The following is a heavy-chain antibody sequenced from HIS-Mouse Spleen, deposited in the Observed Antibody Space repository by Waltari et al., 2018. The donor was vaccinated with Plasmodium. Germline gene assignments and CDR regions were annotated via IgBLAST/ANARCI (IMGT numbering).Heavy chain of an antibody. D-gene: IGHD5-18*01. CDR3: ARLRYSYGYFDY. J-gene: IGHJ4*02. CDR2: IYYSGST. V-gene: IGHV4-59*08. CDR1: GGSISSYY. Sequence: LVKPSETLSLTCTVSGGSISSYYWSWIRQPPGKGLEWIGYIYYSGSTNYNPSRKSRVTISVDTSKNQFSLKLSSVTAADTAVYYCARLRYSYGYFDYWGQGTLVTVSS.